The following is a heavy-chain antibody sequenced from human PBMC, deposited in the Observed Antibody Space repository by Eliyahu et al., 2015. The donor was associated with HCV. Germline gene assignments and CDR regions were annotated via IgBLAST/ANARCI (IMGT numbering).Heavy chain of an antibody. CDR2: IDWDGVGT. CDR1: XXVFDDXC. Sequence: VYLWESGGRVIRPGGXLRXSCQGSXXVFDDXCXTWVRQSXTKGLEWXGRIDWDGVGTTYAASVKGRFTISRDNDKKSVFLQMNNVRDEDTAIYHCVREIREQGVIRYKANMGSGQIWLDPWGQGTRVIVSS. V-gene: IGHV3-20*01. CDR3: VREIREQGVIRYKANMGSGQIWLDP. D-gene: IGHD3-10*01. J-gene: IGHJ5*02.